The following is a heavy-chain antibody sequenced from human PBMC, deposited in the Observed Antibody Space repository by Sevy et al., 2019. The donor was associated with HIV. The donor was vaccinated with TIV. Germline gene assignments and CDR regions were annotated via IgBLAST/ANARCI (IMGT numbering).Heavy chain of an antibody. D-gene: IGHD2-2*01. CDR2: IKSKTDGGTT. CDR1: GFTFSNAW. Sequence: GGSLRLSCAASGFTFSNAWMSWVRQAPGKGLEWVGRIKSKTDGGTTDYAAPVKGRFTISRDDSKNTLYLQMNSLKTEDTAVYYCTTAIVVVPAAIAWGQGTLVTVSS. V-gene: IGHV3-15*01. J-gene: IGHJ5*02. CDR3: TTAIVVVPAAIA.